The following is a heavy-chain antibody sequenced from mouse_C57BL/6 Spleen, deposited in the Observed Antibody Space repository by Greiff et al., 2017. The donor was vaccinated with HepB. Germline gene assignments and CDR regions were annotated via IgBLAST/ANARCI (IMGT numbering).Heavy chain of an antibody. D-gene: IGHD1-1*01. CDR1: GYTFTDYN. Sequence: EVQLQESGPELVKPGASVKMSCKASGYTFTDYNMHWVKQSHGKSLEWIGYINPNNGGTSYNQKFKGKATLTVNKSSSTAYMELRSLTSEDSAVYYCARGDYYGSSYGNAMDYWGQRTSVTVSS. V-gene: IGHV1-22*01. J-gene: IGHJ4*01. CDR2: INPNNGGT. CDR3: ARGDYYGSSYGNAMDY.